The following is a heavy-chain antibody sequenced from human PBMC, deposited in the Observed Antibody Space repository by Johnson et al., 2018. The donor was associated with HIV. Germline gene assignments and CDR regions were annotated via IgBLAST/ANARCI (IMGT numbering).Heavy chain of an antibody. CDR2: ISGSGGTT. D-gene: IGHD3-22*01. J-gene: IGHJ3*02. Sequence: VQLVESGGGVVQPGRSLRLSCAASGFTFSSYAMHWVRQAPGKGLEWVSVISGSGGTTYYADSVQGRFTISRDNSKNTLYLQMNSLRAEDTAVYYCAKLPGSGYYLDAFDIWGQGTMVTVSS. CDR3: AKLPGSGYYLDAFDI. CDR1: GFTFSSYA. V-gene: IGHV3-23*04.